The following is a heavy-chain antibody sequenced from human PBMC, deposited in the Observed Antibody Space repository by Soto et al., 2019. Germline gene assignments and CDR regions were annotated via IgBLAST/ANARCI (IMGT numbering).Heavy chain of an antibody. Sequence: GGSLRLSCAASGFTVSSNYMSCVRQAPGKGLEWVSVIYSGGSTYHADSVKGRFTISRDNSKNTLYLQMNSLRAEDTVVYYCARIYYGSGHDAFDIWGQGTMVTVSS. CDR2: IYSGGST. J-gene: IGHJ3*02. CDR3: ARIYYGSGHDAFDI. D-gene: IGHD3-10*01. CDR1: GFTVSSNY. V-gene: IGHV3-66*01.